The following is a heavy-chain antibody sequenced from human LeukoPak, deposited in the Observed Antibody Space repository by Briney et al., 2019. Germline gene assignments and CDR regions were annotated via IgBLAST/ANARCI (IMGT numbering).Heavy chain of an antibody. CDR2: IRYDGSNK. J-gene: IGHJ6*02. V-gene: IGHV3-30*02. CDR1: GFTFSSYG. Sequence: GGSLRLSCASSGFTFSSYGMHWVRQAPGKGLEWVAFIRYDGSNKHYADFVKGRFTISRDNSKNTLYLQMNSLRAEDTAVYYCAKEKRQYCSGGTCNHDYGMDVWGQGTTVTVSS. D-gene: IGHD2-15*01. CDR3: AKEKRQYCSGGTCNHDYGMDV.